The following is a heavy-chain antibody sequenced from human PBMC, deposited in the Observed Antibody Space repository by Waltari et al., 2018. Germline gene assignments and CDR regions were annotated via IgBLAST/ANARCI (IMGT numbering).Heavy chain of an antibody. Sequence: QVQLPESGPGLERPSETMSLTCDVSSYSIRSGYFWGWIRQPPGKGLQWIGSISHSGSTYYNPSLKSRVTLSVDTSKNQFALKVTSVTAADTATYYCVRDLGGSGNSWFDAWGQGSLVIVSS. J-gene: IGHJ5*02. CDR1: SYSIRSGYF. D-gene: IGHD3-10*01. CDR3: VRDLGGSGNSWFDA. V-gene: IGHV4-38-2*02. CDR2: ISHSGST.